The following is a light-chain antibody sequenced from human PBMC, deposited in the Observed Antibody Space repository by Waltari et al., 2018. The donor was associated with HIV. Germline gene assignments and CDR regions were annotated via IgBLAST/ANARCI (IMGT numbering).Light chain of an antibody. J-gene: IGLJ2*01. V-gene: IGLV2-14*01. CDR3: SSYTSSSTYVV. CDR1: SSDVGGYNY. CDR2: EVS. Sequence: QSALTQPASVSGSPGQSITISCTGTSSDVGGYNYVSWYQQHPGKAPKLMIYEVSNRPSGVSNRFSVSKSGNTASLTISGLQAEDEADYYCSSYTSSSTYVVFGGGTKLTVL.